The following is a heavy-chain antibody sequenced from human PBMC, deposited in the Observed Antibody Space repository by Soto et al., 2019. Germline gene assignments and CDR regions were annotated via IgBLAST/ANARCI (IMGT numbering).Heavy chain of an antibody. D-gene: IGHD2-21*02. V-gene: IGHV3-30*18. CDR3: AKEFAVMVTAIWTPYFDY. Sequence: QVQLVESGGGVVQPGRSLRLSCAASGFTFSSYGMHWVRQAPGKGLEWVAVISYDGSNKYYADSVKGRFTISRDNSKNTLYLQMNSRRAEDTAVYYCAKEFAVMVTAIWTPYFDYWGQGTLVTVSS. CDR1: GFTFSSYG. J-gene: IGHJ4*02. CDR2: ISYDGSNK.